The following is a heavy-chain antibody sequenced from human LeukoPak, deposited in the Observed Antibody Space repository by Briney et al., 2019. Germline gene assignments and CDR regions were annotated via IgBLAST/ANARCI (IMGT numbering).Heavy chain of an antibody. V-gene: IGHV1-18*01. CDR3: ARVSTNSRVAGYDPQWYFDL. Sequence: PGASMKVSCTASGYTFINYGFTWVRQAPGQGLEWMGWISAYNGNTNYLQKLQGRVTMTTDTSTNTAYMELRSLRSDDTAVYYCARVSTNSRVAGYDPQWYFDLWGRGTLVTVSS. CDR1: GYTFINYG. CDR2: ISAYNGNT. D-gene: IGHD2/OR15-2a*01. J-gene: IGHJ2*01.